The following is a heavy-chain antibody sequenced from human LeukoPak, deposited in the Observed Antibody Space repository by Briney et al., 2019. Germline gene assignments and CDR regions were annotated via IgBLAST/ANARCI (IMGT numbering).Heavy chain of an antibody. CDR3: ARGPLDSGYTYFDY. J-gene: IGHJ4*02. D-gene: IGHD5-12*01. CDR1: GASVSNYY. V-gene: IGHV4-59*02. CDR2: FSYSGNT. Sequence: SETMSLTCTVSGASVSNYYWSWIRQPPGKGLEWMGYFSYSGNTNYNPSLKSRVTISVDTSKNQFSLKLSSVTAADTAVYYCARGPLDSGYTYFDYWGQGTLVSVAS.